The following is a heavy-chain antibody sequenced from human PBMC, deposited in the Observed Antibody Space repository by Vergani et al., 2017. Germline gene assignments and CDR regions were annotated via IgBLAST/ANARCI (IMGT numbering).Heavy chain of an antibody. CDR1: GGSFSGYY. CDR2: INHSGST. Sequence: QVQLQESGPGLLKPSETLSLTCAVYGGSFSGYYWSWIRQPPGKGLEWIGEINHSGSTNYNPSLKSRVTISVDTSKNQFSLKLSSVTAADTAVYYCAREKHGLRFGELSAFDYWGQGTLVTVSS. D-gene: IGHD3-10*01. V-gene: IGHV4-34*01. J-gene: IGHJ4*02. CDR3: AREKHGLRFGELSAFDY.